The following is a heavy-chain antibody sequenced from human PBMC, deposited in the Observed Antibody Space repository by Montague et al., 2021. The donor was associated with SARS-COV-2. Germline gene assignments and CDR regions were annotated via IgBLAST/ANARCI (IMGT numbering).Heavy chain of an antibody. CDR3: ARYLGRIDF. D-gene: IGHD3-10*01. J-gene: IGHJ6*02. CDR1: GGSISYGGYF. V-gene: IGHV4-31*03. Sequence: TLSLTCTVSGGSISYGGYFWNWIRQHPGKGLEWIGYIYKSGTTQYNPSLKSRVSLSVDTSKNQFSLNLRSATAADTALYYCARYLGRIDFWGQGTTVIVSS. CDR2: IYKSGTT.